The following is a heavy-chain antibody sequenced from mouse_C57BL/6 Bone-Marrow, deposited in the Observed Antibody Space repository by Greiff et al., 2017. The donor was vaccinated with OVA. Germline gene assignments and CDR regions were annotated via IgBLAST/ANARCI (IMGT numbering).Heavy chain of an antibody. V-gene: IGHV1-69*01. CDR3: ARSGITTVVATYWYFDV. D-gene: IGHD1-1*01. CDR1: GYTFTSYW. J-gene: IGHJ1*03. Sequence: QVQLQQPGAELVMPGASVKLSCKASGYTFTSYWMHWVKQRPGQGLEWIGEIDPSDSYTNYNQKFKGKSTLTVDKSSSTAYMQLSSLTSEDSAVYYCARSGITTVVATYWYFDVWGTGTTVTGSS. CDR2: IDPSDSYT.